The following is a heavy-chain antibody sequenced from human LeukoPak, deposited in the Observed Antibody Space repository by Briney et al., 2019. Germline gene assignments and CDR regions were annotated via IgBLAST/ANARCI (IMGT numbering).Heavy chain of an antibody. D-gene: IGHD6-6*01. CDR2: ISGSGGST. CDR1: GFTLSSYA. CDR3: AKDPYSSSSDNWFDP. Sequence: PGGSLRLSCAASGFTLSSYAMSWVRQAPGKGLEWASAISGSGGSTYYADSVKGRFTISRDNSKNTLYLQMNSLRAEDTAVYYCAKDPYSSSSDNWFDPWGQGTLVTVSS. V-gene: IGHV3-23*01. J-gene: IGHJ5*02.